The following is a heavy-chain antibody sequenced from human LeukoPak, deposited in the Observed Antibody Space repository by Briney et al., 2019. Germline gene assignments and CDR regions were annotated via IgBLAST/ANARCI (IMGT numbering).Heavy chain of an antibody. V-gene: IGHV3-23*01. CDR3: AQDRNSYDYWYFDL. CDR2: IRGRGSST. CDR1: GFTFSSYA. J-gene: IGHJ2*01. Sequence: PGGSLRLSCAASGFTFSSYAMSWVRQAPGKGLEWVSAIRGRGSSTFYADSVKGRFTISRDNSKNTLYLQMSSLRAEDTAVYYCAQDRNSYDYWYFDLWGRGTLVTVSS. D-gene: IGHD3-16*01.